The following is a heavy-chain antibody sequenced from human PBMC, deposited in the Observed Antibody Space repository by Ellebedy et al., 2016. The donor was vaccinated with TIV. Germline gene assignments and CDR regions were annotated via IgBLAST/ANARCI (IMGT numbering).Heavy chain of an antibody. Sequence: PGGSLRLSCKGSRYSFTTYWIGWVRQMSGKGLEWMGIIYPGDSDTRYSPSFQGQVTISADKSISTAYLQWSSLKASDTAMYYCARVGEVAATPCSYWGQGTLVTVSS. J-gene: IGHJ4*02. CDR3: ARVGEVAATPCSY. V-gene: IGHV5-51*01. D-gene: IGHD2-15*01. CDR1: RYSFTTYW. CDR2: IYPGDSDT.